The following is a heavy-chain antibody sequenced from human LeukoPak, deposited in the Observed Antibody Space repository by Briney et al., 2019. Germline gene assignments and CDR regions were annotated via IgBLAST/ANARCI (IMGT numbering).Heavy chain of an antibody. CDR3: ARDPLRRPVY. Sequence: SETLSLTCAVYGGSFSGYYWSWIRQPPGKGLEWIGEINHSGSTNYNPSLKSRVTISVDTSKNQFSLKPSSVTAADTAVYYCARDPLRRPVYWGQGTLVTVSS. V-gene: IGHV4-34*01. CDR1: GGSFSGYY. J-gene: IGHJ4*02. CDR2: INHSGST. D-gene: IGHD6-25*01.